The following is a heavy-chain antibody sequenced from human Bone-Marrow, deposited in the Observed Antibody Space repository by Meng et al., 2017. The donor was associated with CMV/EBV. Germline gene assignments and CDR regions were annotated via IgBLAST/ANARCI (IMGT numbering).Heavy chain of an antibody. Sequence: SVKVSCKASGFTFTSSAVQWVRQARGQRLEWIGWIVVGSGNTNYAQKFQERVTITRDMSTSTAYMELSSLRSEDTAVYYCARGGTYDFWSGYRFGAGGDYWGQGTLVTVSS. V-gene: IGHV1-58*01. CDR3: ARGGTYDFWSGYRFGAGGDY. D-gene: IGHD3/OR15-3a*01. CDR2: IVVGSGNT. J-gene: IGHJ4*02. CDR1: GFTFTSSA.